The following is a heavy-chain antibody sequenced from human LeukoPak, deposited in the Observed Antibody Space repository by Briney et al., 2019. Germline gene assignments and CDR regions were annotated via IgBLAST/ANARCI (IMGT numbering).Heavy chain of an antibody. J-gene: IGHJ4*02. D-gene: IGHD2-15*01. CDR2: ISYDGSNK. CDR1: GFIFSAYG. Sequence: PGGSLRLSCAASGFIFSAYGMHWVRQAPGKGLEWVAVISYDGSNKYYADSVKGRFTISRDNSKNTLYLQMNSLRAEDTAVYYCARVLGTATPDYWGQGTLVAVSS. V-gene: IGHV3-30*03. CDR3: ARVLGTATPDY.